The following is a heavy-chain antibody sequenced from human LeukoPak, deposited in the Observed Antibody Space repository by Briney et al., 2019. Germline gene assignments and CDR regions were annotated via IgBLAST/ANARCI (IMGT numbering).Heavy chain of an antibody. V-gene: IGHV4-59*01. CDR1: GGSISSYY. J-gene: IGHJ4*02. Sequence: SETLSLTCTVSGGSISSYYWSWIRQPPGKGLEWIGYIYYSGSTNYNPSLKSRVTISVDTSKNQFSLKLSSVTAADTAVYYWAGNYYDSTGPKYWGQGTLVTVSS. D-gene: IGHD3-22*01. CDR2: IYYSGST. CDR3: AGNYYDSTGPKY.